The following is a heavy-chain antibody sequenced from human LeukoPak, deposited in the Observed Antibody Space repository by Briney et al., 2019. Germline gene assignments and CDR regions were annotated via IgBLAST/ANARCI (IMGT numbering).Heavy chain of an antibody. D-gene: IGHD6-19*01. Sequence: GWSLRLSCACCGFTVSTNYMSGVRQARWKGLDWVSVSYSGGSTNYADSVKGRFTISRDNPNNPLYLQMNSLRAEDTAVYYCARVGYTSGWFRDWGQGTLVTVSS. CDR2: SYSGGST. CDR1: GFTVSTNY. J-gene: IGHJ4*02. CDR3: ARVGYTSGWFRD. V-gene: IGHV3-66*01.